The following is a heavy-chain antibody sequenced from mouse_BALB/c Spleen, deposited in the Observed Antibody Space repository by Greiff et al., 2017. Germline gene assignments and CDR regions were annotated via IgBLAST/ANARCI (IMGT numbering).Heavy chain of an antibody. CDR3: AREMFAY. J-gene: IGHJ3*01. CDR1: GYSFTSYW. V-gene: IGHV1S126*01. CDR2: IDPSDSET. Sequence: QVQLQQSGPQLVRPGASVKISCKASGYSFTSYWMNWVKQRPGQGLEWIGMIDPSDSETRLNQKFKDKATLTVDKSSSTAYMQLSSPTSEDSAVYYCAREMFAYWGQGTLVTVSA.